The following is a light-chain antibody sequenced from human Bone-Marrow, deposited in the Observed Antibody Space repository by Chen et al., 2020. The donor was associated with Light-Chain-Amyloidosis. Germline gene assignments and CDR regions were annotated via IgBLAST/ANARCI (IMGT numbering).Light chain of an antibody. J-gene: IGLJ3*02. CDR2: DDS. CDR3: QVWDRSSARPV. V-gene: IGLV3-21*02. Sequence: SYVLTQPSSVSVAPGQTATIACGGNNIGSTSVHWYQQTPGQAPLLVVYDDSDRPSGIPERLSGSNSGTTAPLTISRVEAGDEADYYCQVWDRSSARPVFGGGTKLTVL. CDR1: NIGSTS.